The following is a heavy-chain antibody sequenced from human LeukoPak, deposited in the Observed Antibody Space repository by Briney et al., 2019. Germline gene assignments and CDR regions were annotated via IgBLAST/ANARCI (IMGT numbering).Heavy chain of an antibody. J-gene: IGHJ3*02. D-gene: IGHD3-16*01. CDR3: ARGRLSSADAFDI. Sequence: PGGSLRLSCPASGFTFSSFSMSWVRQAPGKGLEWVSAISGSGGDTHYADSVKGRFTISRDNSKNTLHLQMNSLRAEDTAVYYCARGRLSSADAFDIWGQGTMVTVSS. CDR1: GFTFSSFS. V-gene: IGHV3-23*01. CDR2: ISGSGGDT.